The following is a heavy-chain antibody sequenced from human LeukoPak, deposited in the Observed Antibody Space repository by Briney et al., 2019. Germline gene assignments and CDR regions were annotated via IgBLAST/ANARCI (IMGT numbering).Heavy chain of an antibody. CDR2: ISYAGSTE. D-gene: IGHD6-19*01. J-gene: IGHJ4*02. CDR1: GFTFSSYG. V-gene: IGHV3-30*18. Sequence: GGSLRLSCAASGFTFSSYGMHWVRQAPGKGLEWVAVISYAGSTEYYADSVKGRFTISRDNSKNTLYLQINSLRAEDTAVYYCTKEPIPVAGGYYFDYWGQGTLITVSS. CDR3: TKEPIPVAGGYYFDY.